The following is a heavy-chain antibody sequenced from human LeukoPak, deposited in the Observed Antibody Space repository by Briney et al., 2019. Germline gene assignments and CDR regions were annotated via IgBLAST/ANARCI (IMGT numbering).Heavy chain of an antibody. CDR3: ARSFDIVVVPAAYFDY. Sequence: GGSPRLSCVASGFSFSSDWINWDRQAPGEGLEWVAHMKPDGSEKYYLDSVKGRFTISRDNAKNSLYLQMNSLRAEDTAVYYCARSFDIVVVPAAYFDYWGQGTLVTVSS. CDR1: GFSFSSDW. CDR2: MKPDGSEK. J-gene: IGHJ4*02. D-gene: IGHD2-2*01. V-gene: IGHV3-7*01.